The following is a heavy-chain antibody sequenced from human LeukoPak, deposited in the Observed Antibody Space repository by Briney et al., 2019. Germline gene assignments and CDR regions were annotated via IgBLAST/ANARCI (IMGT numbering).Heavy chain of an antibody. CDR1: GYTFTGYY. CDR2: INPNSGGT. J-gene: IGHJ6*04. CDR3: ARESGSGWGSMGV. Sequence: ASVKVSYKPSGYTFTGYYMHWVRQAPGQGLEWIGWINPNSGGTNYAQKFQGRVTMTRDTSISTAYMELSRLRSDDTAVYYCARESGSGWGSMGVWGKGTTVTISS. V-gene: IGHV1-2*02. D-gene: IGHD6-19*01.